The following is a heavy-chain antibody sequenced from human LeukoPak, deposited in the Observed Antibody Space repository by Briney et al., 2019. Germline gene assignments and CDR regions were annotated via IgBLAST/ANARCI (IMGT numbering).Heavy chain of an antibody. J-gene: IGHJ6*02. CDR1: GGTFSSYA. D-gene: IGHD3-3*01. V-gene: IGHV1-69*04. Sequence: SVKVSCKASGGTFSSYAISWVRQAPGQGLEWMGRIIPILGIANYAQKFQGRVTITADKSTSTAYMELSSLRSEDTAVYYCARDVITIFGVVIGDYYYGMDVWGQGTTVTVSS. CDR2: IIPILGIA. CDR3: ARDVITIFGVVIGDYYYGMDV.